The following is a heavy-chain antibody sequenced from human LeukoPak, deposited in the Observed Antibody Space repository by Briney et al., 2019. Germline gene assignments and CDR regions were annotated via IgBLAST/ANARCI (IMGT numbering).Heavy chain of an antibody. J-gene: IGHJ4*02. D-gene: IGHD2-15*01. CDR2: IYYSGST. V-gene: IGHV4-59*08. Sequence: SETLSLTRTVSGGSISSYYLNWIRRPPGKGLEWIGYIYYSGSTNYNPSLKSRVTISLDTSKNQFSLKLSSVTAADTAVYYCARSGSYAAAGDYWGQGTLVTVSS. CDR1: GGSISSYY. CDR3: ARSGSYAAAGDY.